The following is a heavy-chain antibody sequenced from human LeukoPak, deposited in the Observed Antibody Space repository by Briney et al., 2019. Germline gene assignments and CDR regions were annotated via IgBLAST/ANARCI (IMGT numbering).Heavy chain of an antibody. J-gene: IGHJ4*02. Sequence: PSETLSLTCAVYGGSFSGYYWSWIRQPPGKGLEWIGEINHSGSTNYNPPLKSRVTISVDTSKNQFSLKLSSVTAADTAVYYCASGGTDITGDSSGYSHLGFDYWGQGTLVTVSS. V-gene: IGHV4-34*01. CDR2: INHSGST. CDR3: ASGGTDITGDSSGYSHLGFDY. D-gene: IGHD3-22*01. CDR1: GGSFSGYY.